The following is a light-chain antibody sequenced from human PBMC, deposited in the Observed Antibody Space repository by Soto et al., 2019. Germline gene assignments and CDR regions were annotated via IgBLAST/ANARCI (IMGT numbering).Light chain of an antibody. V-gene: IGLV2-11*01. J-gene: IGLJ3*02. Sequence: QSALTQPRSVTGSPGQSVTISCTGTNSDVGGYNYVSWYQQHPGKAPKVMIYDVSRRPSGVPDRFSGSKSGNTASLTISGLQAEDVADYYCCSYASAYNFCVFGGGTKLTVL. CDR2: DVS. CDR3: CSYASAYNFCV. CDR1: NSDVGGYNY.